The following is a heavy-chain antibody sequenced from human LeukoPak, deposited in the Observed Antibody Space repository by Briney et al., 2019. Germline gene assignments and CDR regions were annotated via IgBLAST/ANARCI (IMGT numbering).Heavy chain of an antibody. V-gene: IGHV3-30*01. D-gene: IGHD4-17*01. Sequence: GRSLRLSCAASGFTFSSYAMHWVRQAPGKGLEWVAVISYDGSNKYYADSVKGRFTISRDNSKNTLYLQMNTLRAEDTAGYYCARSDGDHDFDYWGQGTLVTVSS. CDR1: GFTFSSYA. CDR2: ISYDGSNK. J-gene: IGHJ4*02. CDR3: ARSDGDHDFDY.